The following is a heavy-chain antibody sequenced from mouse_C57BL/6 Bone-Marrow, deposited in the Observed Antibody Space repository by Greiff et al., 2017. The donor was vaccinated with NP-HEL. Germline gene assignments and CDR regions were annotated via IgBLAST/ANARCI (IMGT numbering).Heavy chain of an antibody. V-gene: IGHV5-4*03. Sequence: DVKLVESGGGLVKPGGSLKLSCAASGFTFSSYAMSWVRQTPEKRLEWVATISDGGSYTYYPDNVKGRFTISRDNAKNNLYLQMSHLKSEDTAMYYFARGPPLNYYGSSYVEYFDVWGTGTTVTVSS. CDR2: ISDGGSYT. D-gene: IGHD1-1*01. CDR3: ARGPPLNYYGSSYVEYFDV. CDR1: GFTFSSYA. J-gene: IGHJ1*03.